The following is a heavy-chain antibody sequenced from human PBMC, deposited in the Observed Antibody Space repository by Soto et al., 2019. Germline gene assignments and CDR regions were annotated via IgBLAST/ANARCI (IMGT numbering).Heavy chain of an antibody. CDR3: ARGGAFSWNYIHY. V-gene: IGHV4-31*03. CDR1: GGSISSGGYY. J-gene: IGHJ4*02. Sequence: SETLSLTCTVSGGSISSGGYYWSWIRQHPGKVLEWIGYIYYSGSTYYNPSLKSRVTISVDTSKNQFSLKLSSVTAADTAVYYCARGGAFSWNYIHYWGQGTLVTVSS. D-gene: IGHD1-7*01. CDR2: IYYSGST.